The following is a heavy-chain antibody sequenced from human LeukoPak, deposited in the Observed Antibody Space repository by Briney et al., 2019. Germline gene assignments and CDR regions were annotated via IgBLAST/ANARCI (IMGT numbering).Heavy chain of an antibody. CDR2: ISYGGSNK. CDR3: AKDLATLDSSGYYPNYYYGMDV. D-gene: IGHD3-22*01. CDR1: GFTFSSDG. Sequence: GRSLRLSCAASGFTFSSDGMHWVRQAPGKGLEWVAVISYGGSNKYYADSVKGRFTISRDNSKNTLYLQMNSLRAEDTAVYYCAKDLATLDSSGYYPNYYYGMDVWGQGTRSPSP. V-gene: IGHV3-30*18. J-gene: IGHJ6*02.